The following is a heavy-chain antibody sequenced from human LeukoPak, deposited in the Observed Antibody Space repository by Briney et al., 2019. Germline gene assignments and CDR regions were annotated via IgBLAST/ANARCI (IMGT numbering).Heavy chain of an antibody. CDR2: IIPIFGTA. J-gene: IGHJ4*02. D-gene: IGHD6-19*01. CDR1: GGTFSSYA. CDR3: ASGSIAVAGNFDY. Sequence: SVKVSCKASGGTFSSYAISWVRQAPGQGLEWMGRIIPIFGTATYAQKFQGRVTITTDESTSTAYMELSSLRSEDTAVYYCASGSIAVAGNFDYWGQGTLVTVSS. V-gene: IGHV1-69*05.